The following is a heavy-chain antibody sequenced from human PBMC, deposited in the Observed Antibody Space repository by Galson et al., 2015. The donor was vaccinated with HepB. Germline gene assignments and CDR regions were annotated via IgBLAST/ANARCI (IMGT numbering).Heavy chain of an antibody. V-gene: IGHV1-3*01. J-gene: IGHJ3*02. CDR2: INAGNGNT. D-gene: IGHD1-26*01. CDR1: GYTFTSYA. CDR3: ARYSGSYYGGNDAFDI. Sequence: SVKVSCKASGYTFTSYAMHWVRQAPGQRLEWMGWINAGNGNTKYSQKFQGRVTITRDTSAGTAYMELSSLRSEDTAVYYCARYSGSYYGGNDAFDIWGQGTMVTVSS.